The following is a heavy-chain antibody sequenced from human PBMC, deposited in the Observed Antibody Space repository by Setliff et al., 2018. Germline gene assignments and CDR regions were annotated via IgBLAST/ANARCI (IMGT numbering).Heavy chain of an antibody. CDR3: TRHEDRNKCTSSSCYRENDAFDV. CDR1: GYIFTNYW. V-gene: IGHV5-51*01. D-gene: IGHD2-2*01. CDR2: IYPGDSDT. Sequence: PGASLKISCKASGYIFTNYWIGWVRQMPGKGLEWMGVIYPGDSDTRYSPSFQGQVTISADKSINPAYLQWSSLKASDTAIYYCTRHEDRNKCTSSSCYRENDAFDVWGQGAMVTV. J-gene: IGHJ3*01.